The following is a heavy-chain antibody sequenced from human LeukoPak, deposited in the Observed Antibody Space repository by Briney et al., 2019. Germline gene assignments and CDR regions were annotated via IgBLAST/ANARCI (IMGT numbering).Heavy chain of an antibody. CDR3: ARGYAIPYSSGWYGNH. V-gene: IGHV1-69*04. Sequence: SVKVSCKASGGTFSSYAISWVRQAPGQGLEWMGRIIPTFGIANYAQKFQGRVTITADKSTSTAYMELSSLRSEDTAVYYCARGYAIPYSSGWYGNHWGQGTLVTVSS. D-gene: IGHD6-19*01. J-gene: IGHJ5*02. CDR1: GGTFSSYA. CDR2: IIPTFGIA.